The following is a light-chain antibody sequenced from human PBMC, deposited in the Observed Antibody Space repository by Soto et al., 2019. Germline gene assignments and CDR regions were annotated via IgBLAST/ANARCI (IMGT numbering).Light chain of an antibody. Sequence: EIVLTQSPATLSLSPGERATFSCRACQSVSSYLAWYQQKPGQAPRLLIYDASNRATGIPARFSGSGSGTDFTLTISSLEPEDFAVYYCQQRSNWPPAITFGQGTRLEIK. V-gene: IGKV3-11*01. CDR3: QQRSNWPPAIT. J-gene: IGKJ5*01. CDR1: QSVSSY. CDR2: DAS.